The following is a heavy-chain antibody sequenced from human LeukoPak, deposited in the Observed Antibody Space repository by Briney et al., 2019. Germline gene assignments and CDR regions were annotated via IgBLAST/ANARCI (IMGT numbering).Heavy chain of an antibody. CDR3: ARGRCSGGSCYGKLPDY. CDR1: GGSISSGSYY. J-gene: IGHJ4*02. D-gene: IGHD2-15*01. Sequence: SETLSLTCTVSGGSISSGSYYWSWIRQPAGKGLEWIGRIYTSGSTHYNPSLKSRVTISVDTSKNQFSLKLSSVTAADTAVYYCARGRCSGGSCYGKLPDYWGQGTLVTVSS. V-gene: IGHV4-61*02. CDR2: IYTSGST.